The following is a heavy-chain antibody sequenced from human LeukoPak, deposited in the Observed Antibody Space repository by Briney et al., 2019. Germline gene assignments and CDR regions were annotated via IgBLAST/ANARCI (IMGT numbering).Heavy chain of an antibody. CDR3: AKDRRDSSVE. D-gene: IGHD3-22*01. CDR2: ISGGGSRT. Sequence: GGSLRLSCAASGFSFSNYAMTWVRQAPGKGLEWVSSISGGGSRTYYADSVKGRFTISRDSSKNTLYLQMNSLRAEDTAVYYCAKDRRDSSVEWGQGTLVTVSS. CDR1: GFSFSNYA. V-gene: IGHV3-23*01. J-gene: IGHJ4*02.